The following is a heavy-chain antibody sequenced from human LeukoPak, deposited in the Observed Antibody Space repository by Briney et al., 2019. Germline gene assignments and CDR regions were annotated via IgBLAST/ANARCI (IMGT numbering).Heavy chain of an antibody. J-gene: IGHJ4*02. CDR1: GFTFGSHA. V-gene: IGHV3-23*01. CDR3: GRTTVGYSSGQKPAWPVDY. CDR2: IFGSGGSP. D-gene: IGHD5-18*01. Sequence: GGSLRLSCEASGFTFGSHAMYWVRQAPGQGLEWVAGIFGSGGSPHYTDPVKGRFTTSRDNSRNTVYLQINGLRAEDTAVYYCGRTTVGYSSGQKPAWPVDYWGQGTLVTVSS.